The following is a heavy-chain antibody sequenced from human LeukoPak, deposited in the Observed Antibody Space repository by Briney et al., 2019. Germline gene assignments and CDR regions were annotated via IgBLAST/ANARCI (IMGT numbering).Heavy chain of an antibody. CDR1: GGSISSGGYY. D-gene: IGHD4-17*01. CDR2: IYYSGST. Sequence: SQTLSLTCTVSGGSISSGGYYWSWIRQHPGKGLEWIGFIYYSGSTSFNPSLKSRVTISVDTSKNQFSLKLSSVTAADTAVYYCARDADYGDYLSFDYWGQGTLATVSS. CDR3: ARDADYGDYLSFDY. J-gene: IGHJ4*02. V-gene: IGHV4-31*03.